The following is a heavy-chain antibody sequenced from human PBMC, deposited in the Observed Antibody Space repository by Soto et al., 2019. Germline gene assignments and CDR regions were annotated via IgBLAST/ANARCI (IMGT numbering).Heavy chain of an antibody. CDR1: ADSSTISNSY. CDR3: ARHRIEVVWRGFDF. D-gene: IGHD1-1*01. V-gene: IGHV4-39*01. J-gene: IGHJ4*02. CDR2: SSYNGGT. Sequence: PSETLSLTCTVSADSSTISNSYWGWLRQPPGKGLQWIGSSSYNGGTFYNPSLKGRVAISVDTSKKQSSLQVTSVTAADTAVYYCARHRIEVVWRGFDFWRQGSPVTVSS.